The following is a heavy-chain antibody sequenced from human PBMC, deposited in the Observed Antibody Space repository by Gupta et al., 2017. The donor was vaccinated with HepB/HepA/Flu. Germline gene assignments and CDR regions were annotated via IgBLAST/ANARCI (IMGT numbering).Heavy chain of an antibody. V-gene: IGHV1-2*02. D-gene: IGHD2-2*01. CDR2: INPNNGRT. CDR1: GYTFTGYC. J-gene: IGHJ4*02. CDR3: ARFSSQRYFYDY. Sequence: QVQLVQSGADVKKPGASVKVSCKASGYTFTGYCIHWVRQAPRKGLEWMGWINPNNGRTNYVEKFQGMVTMTRDTSISTAYMALIRLTSNDTAIYFCARFSSQRYFYDYWGQGTLVTVTS.